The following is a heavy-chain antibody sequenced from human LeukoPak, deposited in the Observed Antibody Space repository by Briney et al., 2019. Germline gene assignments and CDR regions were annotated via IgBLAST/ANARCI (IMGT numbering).Heavy chain of an antibody. Sequence: GGSLRLSCAASGFTFSSYAMSWVRQAPGKGLDWVSAISGSGGNTYYADSVKGRFTISRDNSKNTLYLQMNSLRAEDTAVYHCAKDTDDSGDYVDAFDIWGQGTMVTVAS. D-gene: IGHD4-17*01. CDR3: AKDTDDSGDYVDAFDI. V-gene: IGHV3-23*01. CDR1: GFTFSSYA. CDR2: ISGSGGNT. J-gene: IGHJ3*02.